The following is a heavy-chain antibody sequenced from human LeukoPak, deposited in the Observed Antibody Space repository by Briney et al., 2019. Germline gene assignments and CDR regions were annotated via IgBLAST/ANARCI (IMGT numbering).Heavy chain of an antibody. CDR1: GGSFSGYY. J-gene: IGHJ5*02. V-gene: IGHV4-34*01. CDR2: INHSGST. CDR3: ARSKGRVSWFDP. D-gene: IGHD4-11*01. Sequence: SETLSLTCAVYGGSFSGYYWSWIRQPPGKGLEWIGEINHSGSTNYNPSLKSRVTISVDTSKNQFSLKLSSVTAADTAVYYCARSKGRVSWFDPWGQGTLVTVSS.